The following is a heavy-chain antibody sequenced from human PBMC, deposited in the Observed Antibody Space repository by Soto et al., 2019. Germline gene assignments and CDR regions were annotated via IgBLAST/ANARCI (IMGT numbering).Heavy chain of an antibody. CDR1: GFTFDDYA. Sequence: EVQLVESGGGLVQPGRSLRLSCAASGFTFDDYAMHWVRQAPGKGLEWVSSICWNSGNIDYADSVEGRFTISRDNAKKSLYLDMNSLRPEDTALYYCVKDEGWCGGRGDFQHWGQGALVIVSS. D-gene: IGHD3-16*01. V-gene: IGHV3-9*01. CDR2: ICWNSGNI. CDR3: VKDEGWCGGRGDFQH. J-gene: IGHJ1*01.